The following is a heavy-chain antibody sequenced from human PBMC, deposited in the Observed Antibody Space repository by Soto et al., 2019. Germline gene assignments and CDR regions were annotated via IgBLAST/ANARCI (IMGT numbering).Heavy chain of an antibody. J-gene: IGHJ5*02. Sequence: ASVKVSCKASGGTFSSHGFNWVREAPGQGLEWMGWINPSSGGTIYTQRFQGRVTMTRDTSISTVYMELSRLTSDDTAVYYCAREMGVIGAPGYTWFDPWGQGALVTVSS. D-gene: IGHD1-26*01. CDR1: GGTFSSHG. CDR2: INPSSGGT. V-gene: IGHV1-2*02. CDR3: AREMGVIGAPGYTWFDP.